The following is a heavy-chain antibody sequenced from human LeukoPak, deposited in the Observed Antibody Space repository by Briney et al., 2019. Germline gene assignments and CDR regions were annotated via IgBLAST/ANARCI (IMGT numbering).Heavy chain of an antibody. D-gene: IGHD3-10*01. CDR2: IYYSGIT. V-gene: IGHV4-59*12. Sequence: PSETLSLTCTVSGGSISSYYWSWIRQPPGKGLEWIGYIYYSGITNCNPSLKSRVTISVDTSKNQFSLKLMSVTAADTAVYYCARDSGTTGEVKFDPWGQGTLVTVSS. CDR1: GGSISSYY. J-gene: IGHJ5*02. CDR3: ARDSGTTGEVKFDP.